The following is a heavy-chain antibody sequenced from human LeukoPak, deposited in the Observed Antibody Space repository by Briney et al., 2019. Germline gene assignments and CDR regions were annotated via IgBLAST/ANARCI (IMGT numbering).Heavy chain of an antibody. Sequence: ASVKVSCKPSGYSFTTYGIGWVRQAPGQGLEWMGLISTDNGDTNYAPNFRGRVAMTTDTSTSTAYMELRSLRSDDTAVYYCARFWSGYLPDYWGQGTLVTVSS. CDR2: ISTDNGDT. J-gene: IGHJ4*02. V-gene: IGHV1-18*01. CDR1: GYSFTTYG. D-gene: IGHD3-3*01. CDR3: ARFWSGYLPDY.